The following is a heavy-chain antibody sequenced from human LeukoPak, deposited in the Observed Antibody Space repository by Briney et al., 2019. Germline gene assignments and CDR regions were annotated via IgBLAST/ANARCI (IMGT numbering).Heavy chain of an antibody. CDR3: ARAGLLTVLFDY. V-gene: IGHV4-4*09. J-gene: IGHJ4*02. Sequence: SETPSLTCTVSGGSISSYYWSWIWQPPGKGLEWIGYIYTSGSSNYNPSLKSRVTVSVDTSKNQFSLKLSSVTAADTAVYYCARAGLLTVLFDYWGQGTLVTVSS. CDR2: IYTSGSS. CDR1: GGSISSYY. D-gene: IGHD3-22*01.